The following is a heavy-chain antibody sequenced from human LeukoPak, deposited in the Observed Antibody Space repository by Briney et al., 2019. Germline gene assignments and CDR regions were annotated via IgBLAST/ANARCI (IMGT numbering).Heavy chain of an antibody. J-gene: IGHJ4*02. Sequence: ASVKVSCKASGYTFTSYGISWVRQAPGQGLEWMGWISAYNGNTKYARKFQGGVTMTTDTSTSTAYMELRSLRSDDTAVYFCAREIFSGNYGDFHLTPFDYWGRGSLVTVSS. CDR1: GYTFTSYG. D-gene: IGHD4-17*01. V-gene: IGHV1-18*01. CDR2: ISAYNGNT. CDR3: AREIFSGNYGDFHLTPFDY.